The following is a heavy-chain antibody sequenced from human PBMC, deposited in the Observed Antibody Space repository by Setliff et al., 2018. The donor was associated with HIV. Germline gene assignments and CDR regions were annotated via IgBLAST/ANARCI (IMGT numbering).Heavy chain of an antibody. V-gene: IGHV1-18*01. J-gene: IGHJ6*03. CDR3: VRLTADRTNYYYYMDV. D-gene: IGHD2-8*01. Sequence: ASVKVSCKASGYSLSTYAISWVRQAHGQGLEWMGWIDSNNGNRNFAQKFRGRVTMTTDISTNTAYMEVRRLSFDDTAVYYCVRLTADRTNYYYYMDVWGKGTTVTVSS. CDR2: IDSNNGNR. CDR1: GYSLSTYA.